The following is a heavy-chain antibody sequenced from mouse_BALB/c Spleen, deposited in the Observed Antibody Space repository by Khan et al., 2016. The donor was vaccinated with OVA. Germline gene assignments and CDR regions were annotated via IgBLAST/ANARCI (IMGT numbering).Heavy chain of an antibody. J-gene: IGHJ3*01. CDR3: VRGRGNYRFAY. CDR2: ISSYYGDA. V-gene: IGHV1S137*01. Sequence: QVQLQQSGAELVRPGVSVKISCKGSGYTFTDFAMHWVKQRHAKSLEWIGVISSYYGDANYNQNFKGKATMTVDKSSSTAYMDFARLTSEDSAIYYCVRGRGNYRFAYWGQGTLVTVSA. CDR1: GYTFTDFA. D-gene: IGHD2-1*01.